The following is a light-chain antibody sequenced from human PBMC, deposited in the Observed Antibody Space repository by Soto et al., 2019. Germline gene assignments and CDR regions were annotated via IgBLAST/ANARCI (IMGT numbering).Light chain of an antibody. Sequence: IVLTQSPATLSLSPGERATLSCRASQSVSSYLAWYQQKPGQAPRLLIYDTSNRATGIPARFSGSGSGTDFTLTISSLEPEDFAVYYCQQRNNWPLITFGPGTKVDIK. CDR1: QSVSSY. J-gene: IGKJ3*01. CDR3: QQRNNWPLIT. V-gene: IGKV3-11*01. CDR2: DTS.